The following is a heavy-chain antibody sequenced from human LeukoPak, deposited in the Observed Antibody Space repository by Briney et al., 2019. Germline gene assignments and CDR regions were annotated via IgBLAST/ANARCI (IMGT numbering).Heavy chain of an antibody. J-gene: IGHJ4*02. D-gene: IGHD3-10*01. Sequence: GGSLRLSCAASGFTFSSYSMNWVRQAPGKGLEWISSISSSSSYIYYADSVKGRFTISRDNAKNSLYLQMNSLRAEDTAAYYCARADGSGSYYFGPLDYWGQGTLVTVSS. CDR2: ISSSSSYI. CDR1: GFTFSSYS. CDR3: ARADGSGSYYFGPLDY. V-gene: IGHV3-21*01.